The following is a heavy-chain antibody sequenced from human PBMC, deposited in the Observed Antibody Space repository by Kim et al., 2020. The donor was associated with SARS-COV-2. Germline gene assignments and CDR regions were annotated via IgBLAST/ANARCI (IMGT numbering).Heavy chain of an antibody. CDR2: ISNDGSTK. V-gene: IGHV3-30*04. Sequence: GGSLRLSCTASGFSFSNFPMHWVRQAPGKGLEWVTVISNDGSTKYFADSVKGRFTISRDTSRNTLYLQMNNLRAEDTAVYYCARDGRTTWKNWFDSWGQGTLVTVSS. D-gene: IGHD1-1*01. J-gene: IGHJ5*01. CDR3: ARDGRTTWKNWFDS. CDR1: GFSFSNFP.